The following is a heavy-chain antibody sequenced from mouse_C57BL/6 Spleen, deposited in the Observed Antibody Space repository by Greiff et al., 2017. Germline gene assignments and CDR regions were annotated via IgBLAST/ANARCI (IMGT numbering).Heavy chain of an antibody. D-gene: IGHD1-1*01. CDR3: ASGYGSSYWYFDV. V-gene: IGHV1-19*01. CDR1: GYTFTDYY. J-gene: IGHJ1*03. CDR2: INPYNGGT. Sequence: VQLQQSGPVLVKPGASVKMSCKASGYTFTDYYMNWVKQSHGKSLEWIGVINPYNGGTSYNQKFKGKATLTVDKSSSTAYMELNSLTSEDSAVYYCASGYGSSYWYFDVWGTGTTVTVSS.